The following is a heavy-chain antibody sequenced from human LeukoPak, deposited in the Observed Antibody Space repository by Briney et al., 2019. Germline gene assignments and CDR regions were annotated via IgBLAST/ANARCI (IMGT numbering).Heavy chain of an antibody. Sequence: PGGSLRLSCAASGFTFSSYSMNWVRQAPGKGLEWVSYSSSSSSTIYYADSVKGRFTISRDNAKNSLYLQVNSLRDEDTAVYYCARDRGYYYDSSGYYYFDYWGQGTLVTVSS. CDR3: ARDRGYYYDSSGYYYFDY. D-gene: IGHD3-22*01. CDR2: SSSSSSTI. V-gene: IGHV3-48*02. CDR1: GFTFSSYS. J-gene: IGHJ4*02.